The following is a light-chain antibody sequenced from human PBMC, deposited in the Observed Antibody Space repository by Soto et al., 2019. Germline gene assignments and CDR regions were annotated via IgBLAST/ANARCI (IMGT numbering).Light chain of an antibody. CDR3: QQYGSVPLT. J-gene: IGKJ4*01. CDR1: QSVSTSY. Sequence: EIVLTQSPGTLSLSPGERATLSCRASQSVSTSYLAWYQQKPGQAPRLLIYGASSRATGIPDRFSGSGSGADFTLTISILEPEYFAVYYCQQYGSVPLTFGGGTKVEIK. V-gene: IGKV3-20*01. CDR2: GAS.